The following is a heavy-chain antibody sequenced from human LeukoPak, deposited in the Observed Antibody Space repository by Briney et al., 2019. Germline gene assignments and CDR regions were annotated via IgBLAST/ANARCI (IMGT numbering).Heavy chain of an antibody. D-gene: IGHD5-18*01. CDR1: GFTFSSYA. Sequence: GGSLRLSCAASGFTFSSYAMTWVRQAPGKGLEWVSAISGSGSTTYYADSVKGRFTISRDNSKNTLYLQMNSLRAEDTAVYYCAKGFGGYSYGYTPFDYWGQGTLVTVSS. CDR2: ISGSGSTT. V-gene: IGHV3-23*01. J-gene: IGHJ4*02. CDR3: AKGFGGYSYGYTPFDY.